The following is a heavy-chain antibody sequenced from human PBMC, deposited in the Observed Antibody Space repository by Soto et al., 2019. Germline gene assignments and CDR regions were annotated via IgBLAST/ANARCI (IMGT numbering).Heavy chain of an antibody. V-gene: IGHV3-23*01. CDR1: GFSLSTYG. CDR3: AKWNGYGDH. CDR2: VSGDSGTT. Sequence: EVQLLESGXXLVQPGGSLRLSCTASGFSLSTYGVTWVRQAPGKGLEWVSGVSGDSGTTHYADSVKGRFTITTDNSENTAYLQMNSLRVEDTAVYYCAKWNGYGDHWGQGTLVTVS. J-gene: IGHJ4*02. D-gene: IGHD1-1*01.